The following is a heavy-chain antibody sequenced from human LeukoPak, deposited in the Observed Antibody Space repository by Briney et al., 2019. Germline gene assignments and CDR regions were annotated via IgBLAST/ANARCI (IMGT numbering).Heavy chain of an antibody. D-gene: IGHD3/OR15-3a*01. CDR2: ISASGSA. Sequence: SQTLSLTCTVSGVSITSGDSYWTWIRQPAGKSLEWLGRISASGSASYNPSLKSRVIISIDTSKSQFSLKLTSVTAADTAVYYCARDPRTVAYYFDFWGQGRLVTVSS. CDR3: ARDPRTVAYYFDF. CDR1: GVSITSGDSY. J-gene: IGHJ4*02. V-gene: IGHV4-61*02.